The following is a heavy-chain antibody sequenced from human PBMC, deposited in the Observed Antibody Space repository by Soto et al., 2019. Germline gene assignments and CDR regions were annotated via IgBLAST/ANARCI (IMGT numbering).Heavy chain of an antibody. J-gene: IGHJ3*02. Sequence: SETLSLTCTFSGGSISSGRYYWSWIRQHPGKGLEWIGYIYYSGSTYYNPSLKSRVTISVDTSKNQFSLKLSSVTAADTAVYYCARGTEQVAFDIWGQGTMVTVSS. V-gene: IGHV4-31*03. CDR1: GGSISSGRYY. D-gene: IGHD2-21*02. CDR3: ARGTEQVAFDI. CDR2: IYYSGST.